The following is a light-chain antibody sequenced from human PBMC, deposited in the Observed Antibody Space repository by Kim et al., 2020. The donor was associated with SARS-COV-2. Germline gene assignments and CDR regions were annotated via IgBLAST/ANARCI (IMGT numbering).Light chain of an antibody. CDR3: SSYTSSSTL. Sequence: PGQSITISCTGTSSDVGGYNYVSWYQQHPGKVPKLMIYDVTERPSGVSNRFSGSKSGNTASLTISGLQAEDEADYYCSSYTSSSTLFGGGTKLTVL. V-gene: IGLV2-14*03. CDR1: SSDVGGYNY. CDR2: DVT. J-gene: IGLJ3*02.